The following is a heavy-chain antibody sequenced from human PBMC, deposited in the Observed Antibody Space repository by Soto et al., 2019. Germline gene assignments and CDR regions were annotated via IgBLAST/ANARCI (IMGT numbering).Heavy chain of an antibody. CDR3: AKNLWPERGSGSPLDY. V-gene: IGHV3-30*18. CDR1: GFSFSSYA. D-gene: IGHD6-19*01. CDR2: ITYDGSNK. Sequence: QVQLVESGGGVVQPGGSLRVSCAASGFSFSSYAMHWVRQAPGKGLERVAGITYDGSNKYYADSVKGRFTVSRDTSKNTLILQMNSLRVEDTAVYHCAKNLWPERGSGSPLDYWGQGTLVTVSS. J-gene: IGHJ4*02.